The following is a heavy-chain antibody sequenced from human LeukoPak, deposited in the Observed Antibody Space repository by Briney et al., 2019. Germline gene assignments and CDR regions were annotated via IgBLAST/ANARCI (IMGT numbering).Heavy chain of an antibody. V-gene: IGHV3-11*04. CDR2: IGRSGIPM. J-gene: IGHJ3*02. CDR1: GFTFSDHH. Sequence: SGGSLRLSCAASGFTFSDHHMSWIRQAPGKGLEWVSFIGRSGIPMYYADSVKGRFTISRDNAKNSLFLQMNSLRTDDTAVYYCASLSSSGYYLDAFEMWGQGTLVTVSS. CDR3: ASLSSSGYYLDAFEM. D-gene: IGHD3-22*01.